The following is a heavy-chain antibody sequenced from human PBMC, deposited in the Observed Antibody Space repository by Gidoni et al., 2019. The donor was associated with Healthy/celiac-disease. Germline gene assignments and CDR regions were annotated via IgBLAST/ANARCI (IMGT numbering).Heavy chain of an antibody. CDR2: IVVGSGNT. J-gene: IGHJ5*02. V-gene: IGHV1-58*01. CDR1: GFTFTISA. Sequence: QMQLVQSGPEVKKPGTSVKVSCKASGFTFTISAVQWVRQARGQRLEWIGWIVVGSGNTNYAQKFQERVTITRDMSTSTAYMELSSLRSEDTAVYYCAADTKAYDFWSGYHPGWFDPWGQGTLVTVSS. CDR3: AADTKAYDFWSGYHPGWFDP. D-gene: IGHD3-3*01.